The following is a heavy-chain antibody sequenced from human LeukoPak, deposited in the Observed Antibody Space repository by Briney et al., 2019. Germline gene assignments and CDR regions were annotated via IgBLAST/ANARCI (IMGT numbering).Heavy chain of an antibody. V-gene: IGHV1-2*02. J-gene: IGHJ5*02. D-gene: IGHD3-10*01. CDR3: ARGHRVVRGVPRLFDR. CDR2: INPNSGGT. Sequence: GASVKVSCKASGYTFTGYYMHWVRQAPGQGLEWMGWINPNSGGTNYAQKFQGRVTMTRDTSISTAYMERSRLRSDDTAVYYCARGHRVVRGVPRLFDRWGQGTLVTVSS. CDR1: GYTFTGYY.